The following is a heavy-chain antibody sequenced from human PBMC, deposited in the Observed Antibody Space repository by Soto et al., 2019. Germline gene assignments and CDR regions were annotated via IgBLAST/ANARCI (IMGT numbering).Heavy chain of an antibody. CDR1: GFTVSSNY. D-gene: IGHD3-22*01. Sequence: EVQLVETGGGLIQPGGSLRLSCAASGFTVSSNYMSWVRQAPGKGLEWVSVIYSGGSTYYADSVKGRFTISRDNSKNTLYLQMNSLRAEDTAVYYCARDSYYYDSSGPPRDYYYYGMDVWGQGTTVTVSS. CDR3: ARDSYYYDSSGPPRDYYYYGMDV. J-gene: IGHJ6*02. V-gene: IGHV3-53*02. CDR2: IYSGGST.